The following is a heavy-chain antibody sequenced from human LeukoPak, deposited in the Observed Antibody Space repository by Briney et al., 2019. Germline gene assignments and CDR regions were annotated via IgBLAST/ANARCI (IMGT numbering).Heavy chain of an antibody. CDR2: IYHSGNT. CDR3: ARSITISKPLEYYFDY. D-gene: IGHD3-9*01. J-gene: IGHJ4*02. V-gene: IGHV4-30-2*01. Sequence: TPSTTCAVLGGPISKGCYSWGWLRPPPGKGLGWIDYIYHSGNTFYNPSLKSRVTISVDRSKNQFSLKLSSVTAADTAVYYRARSITISKPLEYYFDYWGQGTLVTVSS. CDR1: GGPISKGCYS.